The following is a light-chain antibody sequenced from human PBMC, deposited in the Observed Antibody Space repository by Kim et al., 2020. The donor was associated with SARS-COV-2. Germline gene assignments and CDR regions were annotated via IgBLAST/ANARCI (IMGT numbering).Light chain of an antibody. CDR3: QHYDNVPPT. V-gene: IGKV1-33*01. Sequence: SASVGDRVTITCQASQDIDKYLNWYQQKPGKAPNLLIYDASNLETGVPSRFSGSGSGTDFTLTISSLQPGDIATYYCQHYDNVPPTFGGGTKLEI. CDR1: QDIDKY. CDR2: DAS. J-gene: IGKJ4*01.